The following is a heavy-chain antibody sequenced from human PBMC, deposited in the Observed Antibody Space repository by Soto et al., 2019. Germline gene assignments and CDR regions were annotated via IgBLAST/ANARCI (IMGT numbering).Heavy chain of an antibody. CDR1: GFTFSSYS. J-gene: IGHJ4*02. Sequence: GGSLRLSCAASGFTFSSYSMNWVRQAPGKGLEWVSYISSSSSTIYYADSVKGRFTISRDNAKNSLYLQMNSLRAEDAAVYYCARDGIAAAGIYFDYWGQGTLVTVSS. D-gene: IGHD6-13*01. CDR3: ARDGIAAAGIYFDY. V-gene: IGHV3-48*04. CDR2: ISSSSSTI.